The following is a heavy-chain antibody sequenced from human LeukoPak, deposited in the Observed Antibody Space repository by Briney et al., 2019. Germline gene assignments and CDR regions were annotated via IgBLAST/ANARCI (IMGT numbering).Heavy chain of an antibody. V-gene: IGHV4-39*01. J-gene: IGHJ5*02. CDR1: GGSVSSSTCY. CDR3: ARHDYGASNWFDP. CDR2: IYYSGST. Sequence: SETLSLTCTVSGGSVSSSTCYWGWIRQPPGKRLEWIGSIYYSGSTYYNPSLKSRVTISVDTSKNQFSLKLTSVTAADTAVYYCARHDYGASNWFDPWGQGTLVSVSS. D-gene: IGHD4-17*01.